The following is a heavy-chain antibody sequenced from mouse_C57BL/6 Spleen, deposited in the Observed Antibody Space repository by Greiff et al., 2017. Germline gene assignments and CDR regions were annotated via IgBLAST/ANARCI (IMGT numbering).Heavy chain of an antibody. J-gene: IGHJ3*01. CDR3: ARRGGYDGVAWFAY. Sequence: VQLQQSGAELVKPGASVKLSCTASGFNIKDYYMHWVKQRTEQGLEWIGRIDPEDGETKYAPKFQGKDTITADTSSNTAYLQLSSLTSEDTAVYYCARRGGYDGVAWFAYWGQGTLVTVSA. V-gene: IGHV14-2*01. CDR1: GFNIKDYY. D-gene: IGHD2-2*01. CDR2: IDPEDGET.